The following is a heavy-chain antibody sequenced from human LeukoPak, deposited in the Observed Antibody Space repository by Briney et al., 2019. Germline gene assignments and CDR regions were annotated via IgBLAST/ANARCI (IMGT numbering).Heavy chain of an antibody. V-gene: IGHV4-38-2*01. Sequence: SETLSLTCAVSGYSISSGNYWGWIRQPPGKGLEWIGNIYHSGSTYYNPSLKSRVTISIDTSKNQFFLKLSSVTAADTAVYYCARVRSSWYQFDYWGQGTPVTVSS. CDR1: GYSISSGNY. J-gene: IGHJ4*02. D-gene: IGHD6-13*01. CDR3: ARVRSSWYQFDY. CDR2: IYHSGST.